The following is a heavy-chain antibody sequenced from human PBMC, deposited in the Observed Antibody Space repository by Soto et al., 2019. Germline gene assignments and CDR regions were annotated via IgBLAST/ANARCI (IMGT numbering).Heavy chain of an antibody. CDR2: ISYRGST. CDR3: VRVSATGTRWFGP. V-gene: IGHV4-31*03. CDR1: GGSINSGDTY. Sequence: QVQLQESGPGLVKPSQTLSLTCTVSGGSINSGDTYWGCVRQHPGKGLEWIGYISYRGSTYYNPSLKSRVNISVDTSKTEFSLNLNSVTAADTAVFYCVRVSATGTRWFGPWGQGTLVTVSS. J-gene: IGHJ5*02. D-gene: IGHD3-9*01.